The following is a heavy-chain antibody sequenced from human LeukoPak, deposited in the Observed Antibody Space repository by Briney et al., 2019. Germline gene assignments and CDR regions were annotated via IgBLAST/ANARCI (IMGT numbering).Heavy chain of an antibody. V-gene: IGHV3-7*01. J-gene: IGHJ3*02. Sequence: GGSLRLSCAASGFMFTSYWMSWVRQAPGKGLEWVANINQDGSAKYYVDSVKGRFTISRGNAKNSLYLQMNSLRAEDTAVYYCAGSWSPYDAFDIWGQGTMVSVSS. CDR1: GFMFTSYW. CDR3: AGSWSPYDAFDI. D-gene: IGHD6-13*01. CDR2: INQDGSAK.